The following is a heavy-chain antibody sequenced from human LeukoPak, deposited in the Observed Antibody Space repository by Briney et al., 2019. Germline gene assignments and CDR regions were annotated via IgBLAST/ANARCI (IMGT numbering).Heavy chain of an antibody. Sequence: PGGSLRLSGAASGFTFSSYGMHWVRQAPGKGLEWVAVISYDGSNKYYADSVKGRFTISRDNSKNTLCLQMNSLRAEDTAVYYCAKGKNYGDPRDFEYWGQGTLVTVSS. D-gene: IGHD4-17*01. CDR3: AKGKNYGDPRDFEY. V-gene: IGHV3-30*18. J-gene: IGHJ4*02. CDR1: GFTFSSYG. CDR2: ISYDGSNK.